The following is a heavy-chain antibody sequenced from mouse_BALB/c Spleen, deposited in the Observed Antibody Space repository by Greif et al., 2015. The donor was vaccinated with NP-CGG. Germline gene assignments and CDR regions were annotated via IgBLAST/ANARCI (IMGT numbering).Heavy chain of an antibody. Sequence: QVQLQQSGAELAKPGASVKMSCKASGYTFTSYWMHWVKQRPGQGLEWIGYINPSTGYTEYNQKFKDKATLTADKSSSTAYMQLSSLTSEDSAVYYCANPLTTATDYAMDYWGQGTSVTVSS. V-gene: IGHV1-7*01. CDR1: GYTFTSYW. D-gene: IGHD1-2*01. CDR2: INPSTGYT. J-gene: IGHJ4*01. CDR3: ANPLTTATDYAMDY.